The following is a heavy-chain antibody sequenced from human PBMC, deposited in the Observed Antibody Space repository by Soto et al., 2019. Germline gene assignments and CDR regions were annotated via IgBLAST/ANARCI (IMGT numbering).Heavy chain of an antibody. CDR1: GGSISNVNYC. V-gene: IGHV4-30-4*01. J-gene: IGHJ4*02. CDR3: ARGPSGDKVDS. CDR2: IYNGGTT. D-gene: IGHD7-27*01. Sequence: QVQLQESGPGLVKPSQTLSLTCTVSGGSISNVNYCWSWIRQSPDKGLEWIGNIYNGGTTYNNPSLTRRVSISIDASNNQFSLKLSSVSAADTAVYYCARGPSGDKVDSWGQGTLVTVSS.